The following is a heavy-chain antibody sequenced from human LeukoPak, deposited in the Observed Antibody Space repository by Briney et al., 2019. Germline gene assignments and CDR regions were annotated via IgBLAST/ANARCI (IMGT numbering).Heavy chain of an antibody. Sequence: GGSLRLSCATSGFTLSSFNMNWVRQAPGKGLEWVAGISYDGRNKYYADSVKGRFTISRDNSKNTLNLQMNSLRTEDTAVYYCAKPRDIDSWAFDVWGQGTMVTVS. V-gene: IGHV3-30*18. J-gene: IGHJ3*01. CDR2: ISYDGRNK. D-gene: IGHD2-15*01. CDR3: AKPRDIDSWAFDV. CDR1: GFTLSSFN.